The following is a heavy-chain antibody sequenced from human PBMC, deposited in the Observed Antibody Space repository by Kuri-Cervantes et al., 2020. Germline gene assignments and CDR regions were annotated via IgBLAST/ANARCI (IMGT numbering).Heavy chain of an antibody. CDR1: GFTFSSYA. CDR2: ISYDGSNK. J-gene: IGHJ6*02. CDR3: ARDRDSSGWYSGLYYYYGMDV. V-gene: IGHV3-30-3*01. D-gene: IGHD6-19*01. Sequence: LSLTCAASGFTFSSYAMHWVRQAPGKGLEWVAVISYDGSNKYYADSVKGRFTISRDNSKNTLYLQMNSLRAEDTAVYYCARDRDSSGWYSGLYYYYGMDVWGQGTTVTVSS.